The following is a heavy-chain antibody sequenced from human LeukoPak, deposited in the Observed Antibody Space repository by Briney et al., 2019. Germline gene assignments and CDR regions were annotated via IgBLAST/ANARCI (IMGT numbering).Heavy chain of an antibody. CDR3: ARPNYDLLTGYYPLLDV. J-gene: IGHJ6*02. V-gene: IGHV1-8*01. D-gene: IGHD3-9*01. Sequence: GASVKVSCKASGYTFTSYDINWVRQATVRGLEWMGWMNPNSGYTGYAQKFQGRVTMTRNTSISTAYMELSSLRSEDTAVYYCARPNYDLLTGYYPLLDVWGQGTTVTVSS. CDR2: MNPNSGYT. CDR1: GYTFTSYD.